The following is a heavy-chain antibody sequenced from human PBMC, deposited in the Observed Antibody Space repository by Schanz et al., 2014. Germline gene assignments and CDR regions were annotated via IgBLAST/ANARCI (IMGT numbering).Heavy chain of an antibody. CDR3: ARDTTWRLDL. CDR1: GGSIRSGTYY. CDR2: VFPNGIT. Sequence: QVQLQESGPGLVKPSQTLSLTCTVSGGSIRSGTYYWSWIRQPAGKALEWVGRVFPNGITNYNPSRKSRVPISRATSKTQSPLTLTSLTAADTAVYYCARDTTWRLDLWGRGTLVTVSS. D-gene: IGHD1-1*01. V-gene: IGHV4-61*02. J-gene: IGHJ2*01.